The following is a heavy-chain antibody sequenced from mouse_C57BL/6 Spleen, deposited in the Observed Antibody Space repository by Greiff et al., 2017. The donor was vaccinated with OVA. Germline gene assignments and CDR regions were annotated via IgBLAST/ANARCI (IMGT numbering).Heavy chain of an antibody. D-gene: IGHD1-1*01. CDR3: ARSETVVDAMDY. V-gene: IGHV1-82*01. CDR2: IYPGDGDT. CDR1: GYPFSSSW. Sequence: QVQLQQSGPELVKPGASVKISCKASGYPFSSSWMHWVKQRPGQGLEWIGRIYPGDGDTNYNGKFKGKATLTADKSSSTAYMQLSSLTDEDSAVXFCARSETVVDAMDYWGQGTAVTVSS. J-gene: IGHJ4*01.